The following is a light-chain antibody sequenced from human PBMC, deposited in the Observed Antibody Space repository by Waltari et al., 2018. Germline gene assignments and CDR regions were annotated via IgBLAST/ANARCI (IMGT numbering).Light chain of an antibody. Sequence: QSALTQPPSASGTPGQRVIISCSGSSSNIGSNAVSWYRQFPGTAPRLLIYSNSEPTSGVPDPFSGSKSGTSSSLTISGLQSDDAADYYCATWDDRQTGYVVFGGGTKLTVL. V-gene: IGLV1-44*01. CDR3: ATWDDRQTGYVV. CDR2: SNS. CDR1: SSNIGSNA. J-gene: IGLJ2*01.